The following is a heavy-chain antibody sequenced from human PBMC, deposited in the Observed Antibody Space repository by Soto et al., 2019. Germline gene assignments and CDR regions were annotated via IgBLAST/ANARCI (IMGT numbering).Heavy chain of an antibody. CDR3: VNEPDV. Sequence: GGSLRLSCEASGFIFSTYSMTWVRQAPGKGLEWVAAISPSGDSTYYADSVKGWLTISRDNSKNTVFLQMNSLSADDTALYYCVNEPDVGGQGISVTVS. V-gene: IGHV3-23*01. CDR1: GFIFSTYS. CDR2: ISPSGDST. J-gene: IGHJ3*01.